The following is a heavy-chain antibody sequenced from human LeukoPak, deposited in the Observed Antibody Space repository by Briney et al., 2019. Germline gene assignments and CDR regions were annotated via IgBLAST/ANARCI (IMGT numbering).Heavy chain of an antibody. V-gene: IGHV3-66*01. CDR3: ARAGYYYDSSGYPDY. J-gene: IGHJ4*02. CDR2: IYSGGST. D-gene: IGHD3-22*01. CDR1: EFSVGSNY. Sequence: GGSLRLSCAASEFSVGSNYMTWVRQAPGKGLEWVSLIYSGGSTYYADSVKGRFTISRDNSKNSLYLQMNSLRAEDTAVYYCARAGYYYDSSGYPDYWGQGTLVTVSS.